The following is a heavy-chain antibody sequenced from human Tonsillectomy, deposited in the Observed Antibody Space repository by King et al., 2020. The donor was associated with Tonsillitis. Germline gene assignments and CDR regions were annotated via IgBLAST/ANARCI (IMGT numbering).Heavy chain of an antibody. J-gene: IGHJ3*01. CDR1: GFTFSTDA. D-gene: IGHD2-15*01. CDR2: ISVNGGKT. CDR3: ARESHCSGGRCPYTFVV. V-gene: IGHV3-23*04. Sequence: QLVQSGGGLVQPGGSLRLSCAASGFTFSTDAMSWVRQPPAQGLEWVSAISVNGGKTYHADSVKGRFTISRDNSKNTLYLQMNSLRADDTAVYSCARESHCSGGRCPYTFVVWGQGTMVAVSS.